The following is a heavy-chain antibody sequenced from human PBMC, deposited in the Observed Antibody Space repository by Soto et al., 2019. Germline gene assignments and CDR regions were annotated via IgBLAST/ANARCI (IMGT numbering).Heavy chain of an antibody. V-gene: IGHV2-5*01. J-gene: IGHJ6*02. CDR2: IYWNDEQ. Sequence: GPTLGNPTPTLTLTCTLSGFSLTSGVVGVGWIRQPQGEALEWLALIYWNDEQYYNPSLRNRLTITRDTSKNQVVLTMTNMDPVDTATYYCAHRLPGPSGYDVWGQGTTVTVSS. D-gene: IGHD6-13*01. CDR1: GFSLTSGVVG. CDR3: AHRLPGPSGYDV.